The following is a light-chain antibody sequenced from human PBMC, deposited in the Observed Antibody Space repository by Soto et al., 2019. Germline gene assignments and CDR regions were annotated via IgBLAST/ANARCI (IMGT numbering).Light chain of an antibody. CDR3: QNYNSAPWT. Sequence: DIQVTQSPSSLSASVGDRITITCRASQGVSNFLAWYQQKPGKVPKLLIYAASTLRSGVPSRFSGSRSGTFFTLTVSSLQPEDLATYYCQNYNSAPWTFGQGTKVEIK. J-gene: IGKJ1*01. V-gene: IGKV1-27*01. CDR1: QGVSNF. CDR2: AAS.